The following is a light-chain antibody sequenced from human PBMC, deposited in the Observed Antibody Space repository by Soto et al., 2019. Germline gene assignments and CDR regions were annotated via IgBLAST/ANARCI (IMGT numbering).Light chain of an antibody. CDR2: GAS. CDR3: QQSYSTPRT. V-gene: IGKV1-39*01. Sequence: DIQMTQSPSSLSASVGDRVTITCRASQSISNYLNWYQQKPGKAPKLLIYGASNLQSGVPSRFSGSGSGPDFTLTISSLQPEDFATYYCQQSYSTPRTFGQGTKVEVK. J-gene: IGKJ1*01. CDR1: QSISNY.